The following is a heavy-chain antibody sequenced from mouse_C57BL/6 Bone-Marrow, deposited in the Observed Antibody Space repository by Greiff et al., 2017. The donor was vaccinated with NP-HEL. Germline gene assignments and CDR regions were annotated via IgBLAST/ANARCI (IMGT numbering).Heavy chain of an antibody. V-gene: IGHV1-80*01. J-gene: IGHJ3*01. CDR3: ARGAY. CDR2: IYPGDGDT. CDR1: GYAFSSYW. Sequence: QVQLQQSGAELVKPGASVTISCKASGYAFSSYWMNWVKQRPGQGLEWIGQIYPGDGDTNYNGKFKDKASLTADNSSSTAYMQCSSRTSADSAVYFCARGAYWGQGTLVTVSA.